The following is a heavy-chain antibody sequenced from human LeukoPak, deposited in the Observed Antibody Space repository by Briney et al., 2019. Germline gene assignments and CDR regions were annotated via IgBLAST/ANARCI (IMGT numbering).Heavy chain of an antibody. CDR2: IGDGGDT. CDR1: GLIFIRGD. CDR3: AKGTPPCTRSNWSGVSCHWGFDY. J-gene: IGHJ4*02. Sequence: PGGSLRLSCATSGLIFIRGDISWARQAPGRGLEWVSSIGDGGDTYYAASVKGRFTVSRDNSKNTLYLQMNSLRAEDAALYYCAKGTPPCTRSNWSGVSCHWGFDYWGQGTEVTVSS. V-gene: IGHV3-23*01. D-gene: IGHD2-15*01.